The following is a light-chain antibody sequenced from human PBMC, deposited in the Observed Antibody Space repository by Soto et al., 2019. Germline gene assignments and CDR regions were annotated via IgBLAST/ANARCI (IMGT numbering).Light chain of an antibody. V-gene: IGKV3-11*01. CDR1: QSVSSY. CDR3: QHRSNWPLT. J-gene: IGKJ4*01. Sequence: VLPRSPGTLPLSPGQAATPSSGASQSVSSYLAWYQQKPGQAPRLLIYDASNRATGIPARFSGSGSGTDFTLTISSLEPEDFAVYYCQHRSNWPLTFGGGTKVDIK. CDR2: DAS.